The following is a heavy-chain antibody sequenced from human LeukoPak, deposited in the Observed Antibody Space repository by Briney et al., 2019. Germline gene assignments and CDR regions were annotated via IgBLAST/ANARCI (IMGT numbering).Heavy chain of an antibody. J-gene: IGHJ4*02. Sequence: GGSLRLPCAASGFTFSGSTMHWVRQASGKGLEWVGRIRNKANSYATAYVESVKGRFTISRDDSKNTVYLQMNSLKTEDTAVYYCTGQPNYGDYPNWGQGTLVTVSS. CDR3: TGQPNYGDYPN. V-gene: IGHV3-73*01. CDR1: GFTFSGST. CDR2: IRNKANSYAT. D-gene: IGHD4-17*01.